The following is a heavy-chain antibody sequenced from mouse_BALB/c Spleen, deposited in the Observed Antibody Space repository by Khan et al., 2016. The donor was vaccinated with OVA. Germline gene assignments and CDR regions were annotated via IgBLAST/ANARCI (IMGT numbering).Heavy chain of an antibody. CDR3: ARIKKIVATYFYY. J-gene: IGHJ2*01. V-gene: IGHV1S81*02. Sequence: VQLQQSGAELVKAGASVKMSCKASGYTFTSYWMHWVKQRLGQGLEWFAETNPTNGRTYYNETFKSKATLTVDKSSSTAYMLLSGPTFEDAAVYYCARIKKIVATYFYYWGQGTTLTVAS. CDR1: GYTFTSYW. D-gene: IGHD1-1*01. CDR2: TNPTNGRT.